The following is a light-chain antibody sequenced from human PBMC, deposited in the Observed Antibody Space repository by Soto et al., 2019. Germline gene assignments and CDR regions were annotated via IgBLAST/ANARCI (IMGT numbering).Light chain of an antibody. V-gene: IGLV2-14*03. CDR1: SSDVGGYNY. CDR3: SSFTRSSTRV. CDR2: DVS. J-gene: IGLJ2*01. Sequence: QSVLTQPASVSGSPGQSITISCTGTSSDVGGYNYVSWYQHHPGKAPKLMIFDVSNRPSGVSNRFSGSKSGNTASLTISGLQAEDEADYYCSSFTRSSTRVFGGGTQLTVL.